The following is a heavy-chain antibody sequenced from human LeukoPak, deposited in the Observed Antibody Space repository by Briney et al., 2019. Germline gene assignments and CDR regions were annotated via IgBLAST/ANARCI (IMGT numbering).Heavy chain of an antibody. CDR1: GGSISRDY. D-gene: IGHD2-15*01. V-gene: IGHV4-59*01. J-gene: IGHJ4*02. CDR3: ATRSTGVAATFDS. CDR2: ISYSGNT. Sequence: SETLSLTCSVSGGSISRDYWSWVRQAPGKRLEWIGYISYSGNTNYNPSLKSRVTISVDTSKNQFSLKLRYVTAADTAVYYCATRSTGVAATFDSWGQGALVTVSS.